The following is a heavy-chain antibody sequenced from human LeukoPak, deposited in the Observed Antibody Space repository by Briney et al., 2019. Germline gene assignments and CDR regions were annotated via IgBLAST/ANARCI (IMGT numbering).Heavy chain of an antibody. Sequence: PGGSLRLSCAASGFTFSSYGMHWVRQAPGKGLEWVAVILSDGSKEFYTDSVKGRFTISRDNSKNTLYLQMNSLRAEDTAVYYCAKAATGTRNAFHIWGQGTMVTVSS. CDR2: ILSDGSKE. CDR1: GFTFSSYG. V-gene: IGHV3-33*06. D-gene: IGHD6-13*01. CDR3: AKAATGTRNAFHI. J-gene: IGHJ3*02.